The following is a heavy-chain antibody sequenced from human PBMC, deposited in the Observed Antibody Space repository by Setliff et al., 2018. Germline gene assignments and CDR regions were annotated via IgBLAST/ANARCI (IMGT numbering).Heavy chain of an antibody. V-gene: IGHV3-30*18. CDR2: ISYDGSNK. Sequence: GGSLRLSCAASGFTFSSYGMHWVRQAPGKGLEWVAVISYDGSNKYYADSVKGRFTISRDNSKNTLYLQMNSLRAEDTAVYYCAKDYYDSSGYYPGFDYWGQGTLVTVSS. CDR1: GFTFSSYG. D-gene: IGHD3-22*01. CDR3: AKDYYDSSGYYPGFDY. J-gene: IGHJ4*02.